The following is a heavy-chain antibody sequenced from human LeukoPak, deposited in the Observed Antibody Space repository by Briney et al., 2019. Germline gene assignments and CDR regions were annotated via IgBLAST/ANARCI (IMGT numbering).Heavy chain of an antibody. CDR3: ARGRRDGYNYYFDY. CDR1: GGSISSYY. Sequence: SETLSLTCTVSGGSISSYYWSWLRQPPGKGLEWIGYIYYSGSTNYNPSLKSRVTISVDTSKNQFSLKLSSVTAADTAVYYCARGRRDGYNYYFDYWGQGTLVTVSS. V-gene: IGHV4-59*01. D-gene: IGHD5-24*01. CDR2: IYYSGST. J-gene: IGHJ4*02.